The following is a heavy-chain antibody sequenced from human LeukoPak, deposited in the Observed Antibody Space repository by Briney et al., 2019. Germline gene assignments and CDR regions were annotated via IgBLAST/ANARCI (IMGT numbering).Heavy chain of an antibody. CDR1: GGSLSGHY. V-gene: IGHV4-34*01. CDR3: ARRCWFNYGSGSSWFDP. J-gene: IGHJ5*02. CDR2: INHSGST. Sequence: PSETLSLTCAVYGGSLSGHYWSWIRQPPGKGLEWIGEINHSGSTNYNPSLKSRVTISVDTSKNQFSLKLSSVTAADTAVYYCARRCWFNYGSGSSWFDPWGQGTLVTVSS. D-gene: IGHD3-10*01.